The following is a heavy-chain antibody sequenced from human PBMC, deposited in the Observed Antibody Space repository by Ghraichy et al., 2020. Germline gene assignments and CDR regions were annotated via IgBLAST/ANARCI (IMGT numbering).Heavy chain of an antibody. CDR1: GGSISSSSYY. D-gene: IGHD3-9*01. V-gene: IGHV4-39*01. Sequence: SETLSLTCTVSGGSISSSSYYWGWIRQPPGKGLEWIGSIYYSGSTYYNPSLKSRVTISVDTSKNQFSLKLSSVTAADTAVYYCATWLRLYGADDYWGQGTLVTVSS. CDR2: IYYSGST. CDR3: ATWLRLYGADDY. J-gene: IGHJ4*02.